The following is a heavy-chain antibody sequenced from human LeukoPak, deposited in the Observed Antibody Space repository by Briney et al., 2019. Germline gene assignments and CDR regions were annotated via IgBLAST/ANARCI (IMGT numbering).Heavy chain of an antibody. D-gene: IGHD3-10*01. CDR1: GYTFTSYV. J-gene: IGHJ4*02. V-gene: IGHV1-18*01. CDR2: ISAYNGNT. CDR3: AAYYYGSGSSGAFDY. Sequence: GASVKVSCKASGYTFTSYVISWVRQAPGQGLEWMGWISAYNGNTNYAQKLQGRVTMTTDTSTSTAYMELRSLRSDDTAVYYCAAYYYGSGSSGAFDYWGQGTLVTVSS.